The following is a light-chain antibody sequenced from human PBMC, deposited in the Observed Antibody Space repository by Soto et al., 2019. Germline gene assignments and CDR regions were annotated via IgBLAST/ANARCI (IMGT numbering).Light chain of an antibody. CDR1: QSVSSY. V-gene: IGKV3-11*01. CDR3: QQRSNWPPS. CDR2: DAS. Sequence: EIVLTQSPATLSLSPGERATLSCRASQSVSSYLAWYQQKPGQAPRLLIYDASNRATGIPARFSGSGSGTDFTLTISSLEPAEFAVYYCQQRSNWPPSFGQGTKLEIK. J-gene: IGKJ2*01.